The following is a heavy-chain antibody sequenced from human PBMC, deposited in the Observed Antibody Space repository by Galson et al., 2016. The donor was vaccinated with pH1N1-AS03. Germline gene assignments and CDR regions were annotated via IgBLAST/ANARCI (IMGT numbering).Heavy chain of an antibody. CDR2: INPKSGVT. Sequence: QSGAEVKKPGESLRISCKASGYTFTGFSINWVRQAPGQGLELMGWINPKSGVTNYAQKFKAWVTMTRDTSSSTAYMELSGLKSDDTAVYYCARDPRGPCTSSTCPTAYYFGMDVWGQGTTVIVSS. D-gene: IGHD2-2*01. V-gene: IGHV1-2*04. CDR3: ARDPRGPCTSSTCPTAYYFGMDV. CDR1: GYTFTGFS. J-gene: IGHJ6*02.